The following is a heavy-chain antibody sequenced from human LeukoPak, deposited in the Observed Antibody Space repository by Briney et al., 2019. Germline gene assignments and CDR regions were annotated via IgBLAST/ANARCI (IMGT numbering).Heavy chain of an antibody. J-gene: IGHJ4*02. CDR2: INHSGST. CDR1: GGPFSGYF. V-gene: IGHV4-34*01. CDR3: ARMLALDY. D-gene: IGHD2-8*01. Sequence: SETLSLTCAVYGGPFSGYFWSWIRQPPGKGLEWIGEINHSGSTNYNPSLKSRVTISVDTSKNQFSLKLSSVTAADTAVYYCARMLALDYWGQGTLVTVSS.